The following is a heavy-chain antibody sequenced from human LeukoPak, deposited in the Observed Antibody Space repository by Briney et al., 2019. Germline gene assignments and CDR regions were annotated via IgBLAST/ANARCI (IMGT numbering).Heavy chain of an antibody. J-gene: IGHJ4*02. Sequence: PGGSLRLSCAAPGFTFSSYWMSWVRQAPGKGLEWVANIKQDGSEKYYVDSVKGRFTISRDNAKNSLYLQMNSLRAEDTAVYYCARDYCGGDCPNDYWGQGTLVTVSS. D-gene: IGHD2-21*02. CDR2: IKQDGSEK. V-gene: IGHV3-7*03. CDR1: GFTFSSYW. CDR3: ARDYCGGDCPNDY.